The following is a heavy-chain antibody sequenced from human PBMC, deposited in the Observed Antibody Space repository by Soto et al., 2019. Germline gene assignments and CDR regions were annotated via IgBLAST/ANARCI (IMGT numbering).Heavy chain of an antibody. J-gene: IGHJ5*02. D-gene: IGHD3-10*01. CDR3: ARERGSGSYYTPWFDP. CDR1: GYTFTSYD. Sequence: QVQLVQSGAQVKKPGASVKVSCKASGYTFTSYDINWVRQATGQGLEWMGWMNPNSGNTGYAQKFQGRVTMTRNTSISTAYMELSSLRSEDTAVYYCARERGSGSYYTPWFDPWGQGTLVTVSS. V-gene: IGHV1-8*01. CDR2: MNPNSGNT.